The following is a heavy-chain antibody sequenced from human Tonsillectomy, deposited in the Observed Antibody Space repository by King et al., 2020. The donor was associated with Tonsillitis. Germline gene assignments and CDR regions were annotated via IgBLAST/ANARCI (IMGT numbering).Heavy chain of an antibody. CDR3: AKGGYSYGSFDY. D-gene: IGHD5-18*01. Sequence: VQLVESGGGVVQPGRSLRLSCAASGFTFSSYGMHWVRQAPGKGLEWVAVISYDGSNKYYADSVKGRFTISRDNSKNTLYLKMNSLRAEDTAVYYCAKGGYSYGSFDYWGQGTLVTVSS. CDR2: ISYDGSNK. J-gene: IGHJ4*02. V-gene: IGHV3-30*18. CDR1: GFTFSSYG.